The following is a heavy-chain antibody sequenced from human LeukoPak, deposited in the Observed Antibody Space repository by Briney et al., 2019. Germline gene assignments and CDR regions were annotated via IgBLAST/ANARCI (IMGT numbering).Heavy chain of an antibody. J-gene: IGHJ4*02. CDR1: GGTFSSYA. CDR2: IIPIFGTA. Sequence: GASAKVSCKASGGTFSSYAISWVRQAPGQGLEWMGGIIPIFGTANYAQKFQGRVTITTDESTSTAYMELSSLRSEDTAVYYCATPGTVTTGSFDYWGQGTLVTVSS. D-gene: IGHD4-11*01. CDR3: ATPGTVTTGSFDY. V-gene: IGHV1-69*05.